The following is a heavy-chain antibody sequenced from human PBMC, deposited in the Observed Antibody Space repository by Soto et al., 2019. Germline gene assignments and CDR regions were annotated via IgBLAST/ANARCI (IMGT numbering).Heavy chain of an antibody. Sequence: GESLKISCKGSGYSFVSYWIAWVRQKPGKGLEWMGTIYPADSDTRYSPSFQGQVTISVDLSIRTAYLQWSSLRASDTAMYFCARGRHPCSSTTCSRWFDPWGQGTLVTVSS. V-gene: IGHV5-51*01. CDR3: ARGRHPCSSTTCSRWFDP. CDR1: GYSFVSYW. D-gene: IGHD2-2*01. CDR2: IYPADSDT. J-gene: IGHJ5*02.